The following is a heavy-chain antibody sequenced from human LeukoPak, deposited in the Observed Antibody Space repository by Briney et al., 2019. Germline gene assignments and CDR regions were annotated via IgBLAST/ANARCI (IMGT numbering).Heavy chain of an antibody. V-gene: IGHV1-69*02. CDR3: ASHSLPSLNYYDSSGYYHDY. D-gene: IGHD3-22*01. J-gene: IGHJ4*02. Sequence: SVKVSCKASGYTFNDHYIHWVRQAPGQGLEWMGRIIPILGIANYAQKFQGRVTITADKSTSTAYMELSSLRSEDTAVYYCASHSLPSLNYYDSSGYYHDYWGQGTLVTVSS. CDR2: IIPILGIA. CDR1: GYTFNDHY.